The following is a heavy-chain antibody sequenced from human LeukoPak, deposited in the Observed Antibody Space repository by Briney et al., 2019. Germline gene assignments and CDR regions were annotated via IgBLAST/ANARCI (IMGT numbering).Heavy chain of an antibody. V-gene: IGHV4-59*01. D-gene: IGHD1-26*01. Sequence: SETLSLTCSVSGGSISSYYWNWIRQTPGKGLEWIGYIYYSGRTNYNPSLKSRVTISVDTSKNQFSLTLSSVTTADTAVYYCAREGGAYWGQGTLVTVSS. J-gene: IGHJ4*02. CDR3: AREGGAY. CDR2: IYYSGRT. CDR1: GGSISSYY.